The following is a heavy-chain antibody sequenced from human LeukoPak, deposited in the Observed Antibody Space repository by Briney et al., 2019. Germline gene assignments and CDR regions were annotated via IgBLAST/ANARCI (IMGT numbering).Heavy chain of an antibody. V-gene: IGHV1-8*02. CDR3: ARVLGGGSGIDY. CDR2: MNPNSGNT. J-gene: IGHJ4*02. Sequence: ASVKVSCKASGGTFSSYAISWVRQAPGQGLEWMGWMNPNSGNTGYAQKFQGRVTMTRNTSISTAYMELSSLRSEDTAVYYCARVLGGGSGIDYWGQGTLVTVSS. D-gene: IGHD2-15*01. CDR1: GGTFSSYA.